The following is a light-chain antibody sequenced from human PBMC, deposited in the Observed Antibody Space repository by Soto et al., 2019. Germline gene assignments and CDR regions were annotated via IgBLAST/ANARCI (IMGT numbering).Light chain of an antibody. CDR3: QQRSNWPRIT. CDR2: DAS. V-gene: IGKV3-11*01. Sequence: EIVVTQSPATLSVSPGERATLSCRGSQSVSNNYLAWYQQKPGQAPRLLLNDASNRATGIPARFSGSGAWTDFTLIISSLEPEDFAVYYCQQRSNWPRITFGPGTKVDIK. J-gene: IGKJ3*01. CDR1: QSVSNNY.